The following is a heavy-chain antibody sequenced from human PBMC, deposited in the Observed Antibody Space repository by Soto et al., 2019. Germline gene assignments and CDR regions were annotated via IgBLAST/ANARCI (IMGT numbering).Heavy chain of an antibody. Sequence: VQLVESGGGLVQPGGSLRLSCAASEFTFSSYEMNWVRQAPGKGLEWVAVIWYDGSNKYYADSVKGRFTISRDNSKNTLYLQMNSLRAEDTAVYYCARSGLPEYYFDYWGQGTLVTVSS. J-gene: IGHJ4*02. CDR1: EFTFSSYE. V-gene: IGHV3-33*08. CDR3: ARSGLPEYYFDY. D-gene: IGHD4-17*01. CDR2: IWYDGSNK.